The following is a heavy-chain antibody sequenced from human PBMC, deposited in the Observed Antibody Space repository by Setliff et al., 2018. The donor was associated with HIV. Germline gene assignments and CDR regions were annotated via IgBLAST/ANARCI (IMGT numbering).Heavy chain of an antibody. CDR1: GGSISSISYY. Sequence: SETLSLTCSVSGGSISSISYYWGWIRQPPGKGLEWIGSIYYSGGTYYNPSLKSRVTISVDTSKNQFSLKLSSVTAADTAVYYCARRGDGYNYYWYFDIWGRGTLVTVSS. J-gene: IGHJ2*01. CDR2: IYYSGGT. V-gene: IGHV4-39*07. CDR3: ARRGDGYNYYWYFDI. D-gene: IGHD5-12*01.